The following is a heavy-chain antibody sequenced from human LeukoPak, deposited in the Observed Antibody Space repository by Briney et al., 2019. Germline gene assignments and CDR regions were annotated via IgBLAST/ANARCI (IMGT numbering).Heavy chain of an antibody. V-gene: IGHV4-34*01. CDR2: INHSGST. CDR3: ARIPRTTIFGVVPPYYYGMDV. J-gene: IGHJ6*02. D-gene: IGHD3-3*01. CDR1: GGSFSGYY. Sequence: PSETLSLTCAVYGGSFSGYYWSWIRQPPGKGLEWIGEINHSGSTNYNPSLTSRVTISVDTSKNQFSLKLSSVTAADTAVYYCARIPRTTIFGVVPPYYYGMDVWGQGTTVTVSS.